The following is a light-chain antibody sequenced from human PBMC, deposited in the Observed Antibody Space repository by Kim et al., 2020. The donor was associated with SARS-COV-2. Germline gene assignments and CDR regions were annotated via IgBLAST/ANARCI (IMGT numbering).Light chain of an antibody. Sequence: EIVLTQSPGTLSLSPGERDTLSCRASQSVSSSSLAWYQQKPGQAPRLLIYGASSRATGIPDRFSGSGSGTDFTLTISRLEPEDFAVYYCQRYGSSPWTFGQGTKVDIK. CDR3: QRYGSSPWT. CDR2: GAS. V-gene: IGKV3-20*01. CDR1: QSVSSSS. J-gene: IGKJ1*01.